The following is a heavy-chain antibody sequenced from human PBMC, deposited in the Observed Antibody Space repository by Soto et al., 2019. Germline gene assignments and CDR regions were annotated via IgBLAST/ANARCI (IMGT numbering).Heavy chain of an antibody. Sequence: QVQLVESGGGVVQPGRSLRLSCAASGLNFSSYGMHWVRQAPGTGLELVALMSYDGSKKYYTDSVKGRFTISRDTSKNTLYLQMNSLRAEDTAVYYCRVGVADWGQGTLVTVSS. CDR3: RVGVAD. CDR2: MSYDGSKK. J-gene: IGHJ4*02. D-gene: IGHD1-26*01. V-gene: IGHV3-30*03. CDR1: GLNFSSYG.